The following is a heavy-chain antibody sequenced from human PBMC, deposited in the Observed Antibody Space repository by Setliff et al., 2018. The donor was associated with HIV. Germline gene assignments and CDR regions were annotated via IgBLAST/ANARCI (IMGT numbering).Heavy chain of an antibody. CDR2: INAGNGNT. CDR1: GYTFTSYA. D-gene: IGHD6-6*01. J-gene: IGHJ5*02. V-gene: IGHV1-3*01. Sequence: ASVKVSCKASGYTFTSYAMHWVRQAPGQRLEWMGWINAGNGNTKYSQKFQDRVTITRNISTSTAYMELRSLRSDDTAVYYCARGRISVEAAPLGWFDPWGQGTLVTVSS. CDR3: ARGRISVEAAPLGWFDP.